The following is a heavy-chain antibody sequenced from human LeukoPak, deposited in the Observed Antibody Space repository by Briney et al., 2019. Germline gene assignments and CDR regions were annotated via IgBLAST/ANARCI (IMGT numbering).Heavy chain of an antibody. CDR3: ARDTGYYDSSGYYPLDY. Sequence: GGSLRLSCAASGFTFSSYAMHWVRQAPGKGLEWVAVISYDGSNKYYADSVKGRFTISRDNSKNTLYLQMNSLRAEDTAVYYCARDTGYYDSSGYYPLDYWGQGTLVTVPS. J-gene: IGHJ4*02. D-gene: IGHD3-22*01. CDR1: GFTFSSYA. V-gene: IGHV3-30*04. CDR2: ISYDGSNK.